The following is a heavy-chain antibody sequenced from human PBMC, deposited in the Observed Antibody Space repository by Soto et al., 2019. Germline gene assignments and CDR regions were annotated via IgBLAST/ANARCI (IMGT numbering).Heavy chain of an antibody. CDR3: ARRGWLYYGMDV. CDR2: IYYSGST. J-gene: IGHJ6*02. D-gene: IGHD5-12*01. CDR1: GGSISSYY. V-gene: IGHV4-59*01. Sequence: PSETLSLTCTVSGGSISSYYWSWIRQPPGKGLEWIGYIYYSGSTNYNPSLKSRVTISVDTSKNQFSLKPSSVTAADTAVYYCARRGWLYYGMDVWGQGTTVTVSS.